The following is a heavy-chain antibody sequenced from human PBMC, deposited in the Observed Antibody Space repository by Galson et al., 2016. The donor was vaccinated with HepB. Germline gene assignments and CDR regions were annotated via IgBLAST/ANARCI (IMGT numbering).Heavy chain of an antibody. CDR1: GYTFTDFG. D-gene: IGHD6-19*01. CDR3: ARDVGGGCDD. CDR2: ISGYNGDT. J-gene: IGHJ4*02. V-gene: IGHV1-18*01. Sequence: SVKVSCKASGYTFTDFGITWVRQAPGQGLEWMGWISGYNGDTNYAQKLQGRVTVTTDTSTTTVYLELSSLISDDTAVDYCARDVGGGCDDWGQGTLVTVSS.